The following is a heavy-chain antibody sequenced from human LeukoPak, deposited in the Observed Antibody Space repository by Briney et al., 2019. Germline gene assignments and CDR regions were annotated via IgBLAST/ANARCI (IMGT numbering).Heavy chain of an antibody. CDR3: ARDIGSGYYYVDY. D-gene: IGHD3-22*01. Sequence: SETLSLTCAVYGGSFSGYYWSWIRQPPGKGLEWIGEINHSGSTNYNASLKSRVTISVDTSKNQFSLKLSSVTASDTAVYYCARDIGSGYYYVDYWGQGTLVTVSS. CDR2: INHSGST. V-gene: IGHV4-34*01. CDR1: GGSFSGYY. J-gene: IGHJ4*02.